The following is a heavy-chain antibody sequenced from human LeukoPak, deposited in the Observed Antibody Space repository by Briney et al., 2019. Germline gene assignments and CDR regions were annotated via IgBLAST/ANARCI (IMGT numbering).Heavy chain of an antibody. V-gene: IGHV3-30-3*01. CDR2: MSYDGTKK. Sequence: PGGSLRLSCAASGFTLSLYAMHWVRQAPGKGLEGVSGMSYDGTKKYYADSVRGRFTISRENSQNTLYLQMNSLNPEDTAVYYCASRKDTPHLPDYWGQGTLVTVSS. CDR3: ASRKDTPHLPDY. J-gene: IGHJ4*02. CDR1: GFTLSLYA. D-gene: IGHD5-18*01.